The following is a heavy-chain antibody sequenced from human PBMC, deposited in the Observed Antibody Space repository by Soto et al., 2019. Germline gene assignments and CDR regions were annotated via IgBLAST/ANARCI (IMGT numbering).Heavy chain of an antibody. Sequence: SETLSLTCTVSGGSISSGGYYWSWIRQHPGKGLEWIGYIYYSGSTYYNPSLKSRVTISVDTSKNQFSLKLSSVTAADTAVYYCARDRGRIFGVVHINYGMDVWGQGTTVTVSS. V-gene: IGHV4-31*03. J-gene: IGHJ6*02. CDR1: GGSISSGGYY. D-gene: IGHD3-3*01. CDR3: ARDRGRIFGVVHINYGMDV. CDR2: IYYSGST.